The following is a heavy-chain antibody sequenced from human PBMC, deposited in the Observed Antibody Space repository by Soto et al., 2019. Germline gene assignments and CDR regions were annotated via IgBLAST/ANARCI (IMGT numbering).Heavy chain of an antibody. CDR1: GFTFSSYA. CDR3: AKDSGELLYSYYYYYGMDV. D-gene: IGHD3-10*01. CDR2: ISGSGGST. J-gene: IGHJ6*02. Sequence: EVQLLESGGGLVQPGGSLRLSCAASGFTFSSYAMSWVRQAPGKGLEWVSAISGSGGSTYYADSVKGRFTISRDNSKNTLYLQMNSLRAEDTAVYYCAKDSGELLYSYYYYYGMDVWGQGTTVTVSS. V-gene: IGHV3-23*01.